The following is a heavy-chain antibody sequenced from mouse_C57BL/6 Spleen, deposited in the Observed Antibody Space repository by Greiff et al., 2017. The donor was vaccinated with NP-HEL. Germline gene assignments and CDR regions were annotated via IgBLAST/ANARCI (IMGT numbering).Heavy chain of an antibody. CDR2: INPSSGYI. V-gene: IGHV1-4*01. CDR3: ARKGIYGNYGFAY. D-gene: IGHD2-1*01. J-gene: IGHJ3*01. Sequence: VQLQQSGAELARPGASVKLSCKASGYTFTSYTMHWVKQRPGQGLEWIGYINPSSGYIKYNQKFKDKATLTADKSSSTAYMQLSSLTSEDSAVYYCARKGIYGNYGFAYWGQGTLVTVSA. CDR1: GYTFTSYT.